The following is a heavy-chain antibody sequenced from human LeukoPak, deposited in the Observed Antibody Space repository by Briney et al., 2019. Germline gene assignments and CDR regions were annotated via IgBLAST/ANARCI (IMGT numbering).Heavy chain of an antibody. J-gene: IGHJ3*02. V-gene: IGHV1-24*01. CDR1: GYTLTELS. CDR2: FDPEDGET. D-gene: IGHD3-22*01. CDR3: ATVSLPVVVIATGGHDAFDI. Sequence: SSVKVSCKVSGYTLTELSMHWVRQAPGKGLEWMGGFDPEDGETIYAQKFQGRVTMTEDTSTDTAYMELSSLRSEDTAVYYCATVSLPVVVIATGGHDAFDIWGQGTMVTVSS.